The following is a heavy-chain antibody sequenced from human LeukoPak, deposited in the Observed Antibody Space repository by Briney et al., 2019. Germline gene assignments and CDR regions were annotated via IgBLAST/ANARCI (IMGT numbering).Heavy chain of an antibody. CDR3: ARDLGSGYDQY. Sequence: GGSLRLSCAASGFTFSNYWMSWVRQAPGKGLEWVSSISSSSSYIYYADSVKGRFTISRDNAKNSLYLQMNSLRAEDTAVYYRARDLGSGYDQYWGQGTLVTVYS. J-gene: IGHJ4*02. V-gene: IGHV3-21*01. CDR1: GFTFSNYW. CDR2: ISSSSSYI. D-gene: IGHD5-12*01.